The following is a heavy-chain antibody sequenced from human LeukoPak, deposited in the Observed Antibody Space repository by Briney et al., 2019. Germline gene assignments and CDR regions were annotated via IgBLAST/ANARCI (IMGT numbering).Heavy chain of an antibody. D-gene: IGHD5-12*01. V-gene: IGHV3-33*01. CDR2: IWYDGSNK. J-gene: IGHJ6*02. Sequence: PGGSLRLSCAASGFTFSSYGMHWVRQAPGKGLEWVAVIWYDGSNKYYADSVKGRFTISRDNSKNTLYLQMNSVRAEDTAVDYCAREAEYSGYAPSPNSYSYYGMDVWGQGTTVTVSS. CDR1: GFTFSSYG. CDR3: AREAEYSGYAPSPNSYSYYGMDV.